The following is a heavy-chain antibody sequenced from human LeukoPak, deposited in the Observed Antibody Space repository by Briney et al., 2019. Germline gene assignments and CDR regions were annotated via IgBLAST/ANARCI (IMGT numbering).Heavy chain of an antibody. J-gene: IGHJ4*02. CDR1: GYTFTSYY. CDR3: ARNLNLYDSSGYCDY. D-gene: IGHD3-22*01. V-gene: IGHV1-46*01. Sequence: ASVKVSCKASGYTFTSYYVHWVRQAPGQGLEWMGIINPSGGSTSYAQKLQGRVTMTRDTSTSTVYMELSSLRSEDTAVYYCARNLNLYDSSGYCDYWGQGTLVTVSS. CDR2: INPSGGST.